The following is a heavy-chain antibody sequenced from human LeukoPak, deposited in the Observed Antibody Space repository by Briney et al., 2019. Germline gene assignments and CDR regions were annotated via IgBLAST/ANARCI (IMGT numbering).Heavy chain of an antibody. Sequence: ASVKVSCKASGGTFSSYAISWVRQAPGQGLEWMGGIIPIFGTANYAQKFQGRVTITADEPTSTAYMELSSLRSEDTAVYYCASSTAMVLYYFDYWGQGTLVTVSS. V-gene: IGHV1-69*13. D-gene: IGHD5-18*01. J-gene: IGHJ4*02. CDR2: IIPIFGTA. CDR3: ASSTAMVLYYFDY. CDR1: GGTFSSYA.